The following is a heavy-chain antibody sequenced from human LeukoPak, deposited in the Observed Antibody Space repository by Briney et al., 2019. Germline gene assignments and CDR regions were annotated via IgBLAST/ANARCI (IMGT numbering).Heavy chain of an antibody. D-gene: IGHD3-22*01. CDR2: IIPIFGTA. CDR3: ASSWAVGYYYDSSGPLDY. J-gene: IGHJ4*02. Sequence: ASVKVSCKASGGTFSSYAISWVRQAPGQGLEWVGGIIPIFGTANYAQKLQGRVTMTTDTSTSTAYMELRSLRSDDTAVYYCASSWAVGYYYDSSGPLDYWGQGTLVTVSS. V-gene: IGHV1-69*05. CDR1: GGTFSSYA.